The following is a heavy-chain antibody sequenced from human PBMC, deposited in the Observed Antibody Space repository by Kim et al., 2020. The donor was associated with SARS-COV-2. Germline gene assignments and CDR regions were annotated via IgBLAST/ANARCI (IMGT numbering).Heavy chain of an antibody. V-gene: IGHV3-49*04. CDR2: ISSKAYGGTK. J-gene: IGHJ4*01. D-gene: IGHD6-13*01. Sequence: GGSLRLSCTASGFTFGDYAMRWVRQAPGKGLEWVGFISSKAYGGTKAYAANVKGRFTISRDDYKSNAYMHMISLKNEAIAEYYCTREPSFAAAGTFVYWG. CDR1: GFTFGDYA. CDR3: TREPSFAAAGTFVY.